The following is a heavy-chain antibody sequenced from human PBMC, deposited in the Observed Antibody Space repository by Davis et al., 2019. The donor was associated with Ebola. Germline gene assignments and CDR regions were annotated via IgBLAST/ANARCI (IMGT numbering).Heavy chain of an antibody. V-gene: IGHV3-30*02. Sequence: PGGSLRLSCAASGFTFSSYAMSWVRQAPGKGLEWVAFIRYDGSNKYYADSVKGRFTISRDNSKNTLYLQMNSLRAEDTAVYYCAKDLDYDFWSAYRFDYWGQGTLVTVSS. CDR1: GFTFSSYA. CDR3: AKDLDYDFWSAYRFDY. D-gene: IGHD3-3*01. J-gene: IGHJ4*02. CDR2: IRYDGSNK.